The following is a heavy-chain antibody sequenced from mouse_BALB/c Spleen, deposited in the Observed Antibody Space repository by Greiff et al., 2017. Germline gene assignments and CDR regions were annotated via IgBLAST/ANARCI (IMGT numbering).Heavy chain of an antibody. V-gene: IGHV5-6-5*01. J-gene: IGHJ2*01. D-gene: IGHD1-1*01. CDR3: ARGGYYYGSSFDY. Sequence: EVMLVESGGGLVKPGGSLKLSCAASGFTFSSYAMSWVRQTPEKRLEWVASISSGGSTYYPDSVKGRFTISRDNARNILYLQMSSLRSEDTAMYYCARGGYYYGSSFDYWGQGTTLTVSS. CDR1: GFTFSSYA. CDR2: ISSGGST.